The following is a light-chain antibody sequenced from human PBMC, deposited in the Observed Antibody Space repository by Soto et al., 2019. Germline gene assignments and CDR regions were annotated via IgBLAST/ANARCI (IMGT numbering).Light chain of an antibody. CDR2: DNN. Sequence: QSVLTPPPSVSAAPGQKVTIPCSGSSSNIGNNYVSWYQQLPGTAPKLLIYDNNKRPSGIPDRFSGSKSGTSATLGITGLQTGDEADYYCGTWDSSLSALYVFGTGTKVTVL. CDR1: SSNIGNNY. V-gene: IGLV1-51*01. J-gene: IGLJ1*01. CDR3: GTWDSSLSALYV.